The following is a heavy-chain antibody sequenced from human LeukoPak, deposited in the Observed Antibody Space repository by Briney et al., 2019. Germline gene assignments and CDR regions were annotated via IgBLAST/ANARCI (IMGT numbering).Heavy chain of an antibody. J-gene: IGHJ3*02. V-gene: IGHV1-3*01. CDR1: GYTFTSYT. Sequence: ASVKVSCKASGYTFTSYTMHWVRQAPGQRLEWMGWINAGNGNTKNSQKFQGRVTITRDTSASTAYMELSSLRSEDTAVYYCARDESAFDIWGQGTMVTVSS. CDR2: INAGNGNT. CDR3: ARDESAFDI.